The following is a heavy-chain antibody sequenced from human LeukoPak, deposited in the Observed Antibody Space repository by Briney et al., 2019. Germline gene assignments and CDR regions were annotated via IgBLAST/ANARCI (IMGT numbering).Heavy chain of an antibody. D-gene: IGHD5-24*01. CDR3: LRDRRDGYIA. Sequence: GGSLRLSCAASGFSVSGNYMSWVRQAPGKGLEWVSVIYSGGSTFYADSVKGRFTISRDNSNNILYLQMNSLRDEDTAIYYCLRDRRDGYIAWGQRTLVTVSS. CDR1: GFSVSGNY. J-gene: IGHJ5*02. V-gene: IGHV3-53*01. CDR2: IYSGGST.